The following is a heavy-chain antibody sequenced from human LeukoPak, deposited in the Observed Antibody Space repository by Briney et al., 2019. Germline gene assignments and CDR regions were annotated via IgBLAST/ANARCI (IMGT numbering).Heavy chain of an antibody. CDR2: IYSGGTT. CDR3: AKDHLRYCSGGSCYAVDY. CDR1: GFTVSGNY. J-gene: IGHJ4*02. V-gene: IGHV3-53*05. Sequence: PGGSLRLSCAVSGFTVSGNYMSWVRQAPGKGLEWVSLIYSGGTTYYADSVKGRFTISRDNSKNTLYLQMNNLRAEDTAVYYCAKDHLRYCSGGSCYAVDYWGQGTLVTVSS. D-gene: IGHD2-15*01.